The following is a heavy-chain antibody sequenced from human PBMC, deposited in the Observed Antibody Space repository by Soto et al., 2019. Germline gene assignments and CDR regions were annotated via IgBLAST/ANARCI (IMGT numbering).Heavy chain of an antibody. V-gene: IGHV4-61*01. CDR1: GGSVSSGSYY. Sequence: QVQLQESGPGLVKPSETLSLTCTVSGGSVSSGSYYWSWIRQPPGKGLEWIGYIYYSGSTNYNPSLKTRVTISVDTSKNQFSLKLSSVTAADTAVYYCARVPVEMGTIGFYYYYGMDVWGQGTTVTVSS. J-gene: IGHJ6*02. CDR3: ARVPVEMGTIGFYYYYGMDV. CDR2: IYYSGST.